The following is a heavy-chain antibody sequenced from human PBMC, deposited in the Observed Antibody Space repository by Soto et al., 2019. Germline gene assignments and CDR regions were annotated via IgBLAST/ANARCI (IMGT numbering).Heavy chain of an antibody. D-gene: IGHD2-2*01. J-gene: IGHJ5*02. Sequence: QVQLQQWGAGLLKPSETLSLTCAVYGGSFSGYYWSWIRQPPGKGLEWIGEVNHSGSTNYNPSLKRRVTLSVDPSKNQFPRKLTSVPAAATAVYYWARGGEIVVVPAAKGAYNWFDPWGQAALVTVSS. CDR3: ARGGEIVVVPAAKGAYNWFDP. CDR1: GGSFSGYY. V-gene: IGHV4-34*01. CDR2: VNHSGST.